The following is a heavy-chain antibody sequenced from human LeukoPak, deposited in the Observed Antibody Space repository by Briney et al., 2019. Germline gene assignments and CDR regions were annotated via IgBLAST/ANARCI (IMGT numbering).Heavy chain of an antibody. CDR2: MNPNSGNT. J-gene: IGHJ4*02. CDR3: ARVGWYKEEGPDY. V-gene: IGHV1-8*02. CDR1: GYTFTGYY. D-gene: IGHD6-19*01. Sequence: ASVKVSCKASGYTFTGYYMHWVRQAPGQGLEWMGWMNPNSGNTGYAQKFQGRVTMTRNTSISTAYMELSSLRSEDTAVYYCARVGWYKEEGPDYWGQGTLVTVSS.